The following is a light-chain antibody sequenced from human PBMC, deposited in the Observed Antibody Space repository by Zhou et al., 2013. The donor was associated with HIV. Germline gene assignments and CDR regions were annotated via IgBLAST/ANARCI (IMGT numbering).Light chain of an antibody. J-gene: IGKJ1*01. CDR1: QSISGY. CDR2: AAS. Sequence: DIQMTQSPSSLSASVGDRVTITCRASQSISGYVNWYQQKAGKAPKLLIYAASSLQSGFPSRFSGSGSGTDFTLTISSLQPEDFATYHCQQSYSTPWTFGQGTKVEIK. CDR3: QQSYSTPWT. V-gene: IGKV1-39*01.